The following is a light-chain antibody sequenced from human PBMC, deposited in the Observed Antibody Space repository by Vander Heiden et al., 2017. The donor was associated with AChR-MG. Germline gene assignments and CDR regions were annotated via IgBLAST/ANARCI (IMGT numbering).Light chain of an antibody. CDR1: QSLSTY. CDR2: GAS. V-gene: IGKV3-11*01. J-gene: IGKJ1*01. Sequence: EIVLTQSPVTLSLSPGARATLTCRASQSLSTYLAWYQQKPVQPPRLLVYGASTRASGVPDRFTGSGSGTDFILTISSLEPEDFAVYYCQQRRSWPRTFGQGS. CDR3: QQRRSWPRT.